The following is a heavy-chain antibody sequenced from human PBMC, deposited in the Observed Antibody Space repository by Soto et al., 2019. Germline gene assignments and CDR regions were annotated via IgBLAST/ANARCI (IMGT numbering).Heavy chain of an antibody. V-gene: IGHV1-18*01. J-gene: IGHJ6*02. D-gene: IGHD5-18*01. Sequence: QAQLVQSGAEVKKPGASVNVSCKASGYDYVTYAITWVRQRPGQGLEWMGWISTLNGNTNYAQNFQGRVTMTTDTSTRIVHLELRSLRSDGTAVYYCARRVQVWLPDYYGMDVWGQGTTVTVSS. CDR1: GYDYVTYA. CDR3: ARRVQVWLPDYYGMDV. CDR2: ISTLNGNT.